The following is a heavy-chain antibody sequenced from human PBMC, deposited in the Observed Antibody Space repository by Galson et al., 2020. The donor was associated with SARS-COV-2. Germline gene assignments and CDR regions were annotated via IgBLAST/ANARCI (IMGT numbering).Heavy chain of an antibody. Sequence: SETLSLTCTVSGGSISSYYWSWIRQPAGKGLEWIGRIYTSGSTNYNPSLKSRVTMSVDTSKNQFSLKLSSVTAADTAVYYCARGGQWLVLPPWYVDLWGRGTLVTVSS. J-gene: IGHJ2*01. CDR2: IYTSGST. CDR3: ARGGQWLVLPPWYVDL. V-gene: IGHV4-4*07. CDR1: GGSISSYY. D-gene: IGHD6-19*01.